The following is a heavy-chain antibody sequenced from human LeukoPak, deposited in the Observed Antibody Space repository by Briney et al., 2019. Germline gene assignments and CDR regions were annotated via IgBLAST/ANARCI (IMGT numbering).Heavy chain of an antibody. D-gene: IGHD2-15*01. J-gene: IGHJ5*02. CDR2: ITANARSK. CDR3: ARVVVVAAYNWFDP. V-gene: IGHV3-64*02. CDR1: GFTFSDYT. Sequence: GGSLRLSCAGSGFTFSDYTMHWVRQGPGKGLEYVSAITANARSKYHADSVRGRFTISRDNSKDTLYLQMGSLRAEDMAVYYCARVVVVAAYNWFDPWGQGTLVTVSS.